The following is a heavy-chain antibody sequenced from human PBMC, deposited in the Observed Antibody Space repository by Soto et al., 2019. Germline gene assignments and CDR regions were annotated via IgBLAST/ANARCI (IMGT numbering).Heavy chain of an antibody. J-gene: IGHJ5*02. D-gene: IGHD2-2*01. V-gene: IGHV4-39*01. CDR1: GGSISSSSYY. CDR2: IYYSGST. Sequence: SETLSLTCTVSGGSISSSSYYWGWIRQPPGKGLEWIGSIYYSGSTYYNPSLKSRVTISVDTSKNQFSLKLSSVTAADTAVYYCARVIVVVPAALYNWFDPWGQGTLVTVSS. CDR3: ARVIVVVPAALYNWFDP.